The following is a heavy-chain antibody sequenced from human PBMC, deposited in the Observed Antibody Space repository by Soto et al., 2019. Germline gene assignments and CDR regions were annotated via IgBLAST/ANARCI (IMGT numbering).Heavy chain of an antibody. J-gene: IGHJ6*02. V-gene: IGHV3-15*01. CDR2: IKSKTDGGTT. Sequence: PGGSLRLSCAASEFTFTYAWMSWVRQAPGKGLEWVGRIKSKTDGGTTDYAAPVKGRFTISRDESQNTLYLQMNSLKTEDTAVYYCARDGHYYYGMDVWGQGTTVTVSS. CDR1: EFTFTYAW. CDR3: ARDGHYYYGMDV.